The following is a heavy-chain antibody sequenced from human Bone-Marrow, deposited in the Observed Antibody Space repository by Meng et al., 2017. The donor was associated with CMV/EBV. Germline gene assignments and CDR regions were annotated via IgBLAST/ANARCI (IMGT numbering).Heavy chain of an antibody. CDR1: GFTFSSYW. CDR3: ARVLERGLPDY. CDR2: IKQDGSEK. Sequence: GESLKISCAASGFTFSSYWMSRVRQAPGKGLEWVANIKQDGSEKYYVDSVKGRFTISRDNAKNSLYLQMNSLRAEDTAVYYCARVLERGLPDYWGQGTLVTVSS. J-gene: IGHJ4*02. V-gene: IGHV3-7*01.